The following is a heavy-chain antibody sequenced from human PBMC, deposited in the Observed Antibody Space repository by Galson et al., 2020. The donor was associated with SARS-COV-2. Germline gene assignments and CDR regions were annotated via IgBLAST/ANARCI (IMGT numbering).Heavy chain of an antibody. CDR3: ARCRGYSGYDRCGWFDP. J-gene: IGHJ5*02. V-gene: IGHV3-30*04. CDR1: GFTFSSYA. D-gene: IGHD5-12*01. Sequence: GESLKISCAASGFTFSSYAMHWVRQAPGKGLEWVAVISYDGSNKYYADSVKGRFTISRDNSKNTLYLQMNSLRAEDTAVYYCARCRGYSGYDRCGWFDPWGQGTLVTVSS. CDR2: ISYDGSNK.